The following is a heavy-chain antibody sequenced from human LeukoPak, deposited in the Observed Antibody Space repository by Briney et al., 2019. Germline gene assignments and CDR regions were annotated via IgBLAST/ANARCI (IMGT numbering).Heavy chain of an antibody. CDR1: GGSISSSSYY. D-gene: IGHD3-10*01. CDR2: IYYSGST. J-gene: IGHJ4*02. V-gene: IGHV4-39*01. Sequence: PSETLSLTCTVSGGSISSSSYYWGWIRQPPGKGLERIGSIYYSGSTYYNPSLKSRVTISVDTSKNQFSLKLSSVTAADTAVYYCARYYGSGTLADYWGQGTLVTVSS. CDR3: ARYYGSGTLADY.